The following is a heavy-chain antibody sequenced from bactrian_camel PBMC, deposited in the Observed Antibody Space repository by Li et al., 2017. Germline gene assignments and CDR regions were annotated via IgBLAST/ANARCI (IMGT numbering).Heavy chain of an antibody. D-gene: IGHD7*01. CDR3: VAAPRYSTSCVEPLRTVWNY. Sequence: HVQLVESGGDLVAPGGSRRLPLPASGFTFASTHMTWVRQSPGKGLEWVSSIYSDGIGAFYADSVKGRFTISMDADTLYLQMNSLTPEDSAIYYCVAAPRYSTSCVEPLRTVWNYWGQGTQVTVS. J-gene: IGHJ4*01. V-gene: IGHV3S7*01. CDR2: IYSDGIGA. CDR1: GFTFASTH.